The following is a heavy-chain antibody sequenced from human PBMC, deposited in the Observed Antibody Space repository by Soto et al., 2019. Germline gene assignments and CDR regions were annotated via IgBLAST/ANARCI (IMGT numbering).Heavy chain of an antibody. CDR3: AKNGDCWSWGMDV. CDR1: GVTYITYA. Sequence: GGSLSLSCAASGVTYITYAMTCVRQAPGKGLDSVSIISSSGDATYYVDSVKGRFTISRDNSRNTLNLQMNSLRAEDTAVYYCAKNGDCWSWGMDVWGKGNRVTASS. D-gene: IGHD3-3*01. J-gene: IGHJ6*04. V-gene: IGHV3-23*01. CDR2: ISSSGDAT.